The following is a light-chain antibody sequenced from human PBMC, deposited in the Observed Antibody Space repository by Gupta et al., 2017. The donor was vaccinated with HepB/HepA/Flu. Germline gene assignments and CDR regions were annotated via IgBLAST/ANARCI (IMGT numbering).Light chain of an antibody. CDR3: SSYAGSTNFVV. J-gene: IGLJ2*01. CDR2: EVT. CDR1: SSDVGAYKY. Sequence: ALTHPPSASGSPVQAVSISCTGTSSDVGAYKYVSWYQQHPGKAPKLLIYEVTRRPSGVPDRFSGSKSGNTASLTVSGLQAEDEAGYYCSSYAGSTNFVVFGGGTKLTVL. V-gene: IGLV2-8*01.